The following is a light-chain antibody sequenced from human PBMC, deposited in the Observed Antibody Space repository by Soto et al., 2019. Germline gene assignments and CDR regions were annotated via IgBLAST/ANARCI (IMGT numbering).Light chain of an antibody. V-gene: IGKV3-15*01. Sequence: EMVMTQSPATLSVSPGERATLSCRANQSVFINLAWYQKKPGQAPRLLIYRASTRATGVPGRFSGGGSGTEFTLTISSLQAEDSAVYYCQQYTNWPLLSFGGGTKVEI. CDR1: QSVFIN. J-gene: IGKJ4*01. CDR2: RAS. CDR3: QQYTNWPLLS.